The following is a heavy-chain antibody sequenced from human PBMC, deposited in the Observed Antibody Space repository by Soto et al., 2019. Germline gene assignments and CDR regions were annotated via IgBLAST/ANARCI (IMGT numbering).Heavy chain of an antibody. V-gene: IGHV3-11*01. CDR1: GFTLSDYY. J-gene: IGHJ3*01. CDR3: AREFCTANSCYSSAFDV. Sequence: PGGSLRLSCAASGFTLSDYYIFRIRQAPGKGLEWVSYISSSGSIINYADSVKGRFPISRDNAKNSLDLRMNSLTAGDTAVYYCAREFCTANSCYSSAFDVWGQGTMVTVSS. D-gene: IGHD3-22*01. CDR2: ISSSGSII.